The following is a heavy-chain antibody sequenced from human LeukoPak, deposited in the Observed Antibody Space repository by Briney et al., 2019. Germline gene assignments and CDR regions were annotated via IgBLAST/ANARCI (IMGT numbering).Heavy chain of an antibody. J-gene: IGHJ4*02. CDR1: GFTFSTYT. CDR3: AKDQPLYSSGRKPDY. D-gene: IGHD6-19*01. CDR2: ISYDGSNT. Sequence: PGGSLTLSCAASGFTFSTYTMHLVRQAPGKGLEWVALISYDGSNTYYADSVKGRFTISRDNSKNTLYLQMNSLRAEDTAVYYCAKDQPLYSSGRKPDYWGQGTLVTVSS. V-gene: IGHV3-30-3*01.